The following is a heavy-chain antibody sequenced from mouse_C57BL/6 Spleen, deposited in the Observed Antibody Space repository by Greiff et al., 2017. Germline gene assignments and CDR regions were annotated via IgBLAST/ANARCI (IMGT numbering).Heavy chain of an antibody. V-gene: IGHV1-50*01. J-gene: IGHJ2*01. CDR1: GYTFTSYW. CDR3: ARGGWERVSYFDY. Sequence: VQLKQPGAELVKPGASVKLSCKASGYTFTSYWMQWVKQRPGQGLEWIGEIDPSDSYTNYNQKFKGKATLTVDTSSSTAYMQLSSLTSEDSAVYYCARGGWERVSYFDYWGQGTTLTVSS. CDR2: IDPSDSYT. D-gene: IGHD3-3*01.